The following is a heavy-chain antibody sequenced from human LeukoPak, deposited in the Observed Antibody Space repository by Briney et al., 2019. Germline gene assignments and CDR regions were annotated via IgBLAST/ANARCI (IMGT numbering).Heavy chain of an antibody. CDR1: GGSISSYY. CDR3: ARDSPQGAFPQLGKYAFDI. J-gene: IGHJ3*02. V-gene: IGHV4-59*01. D-gene: IGHD5-18*01. CDR2: IYYSGST. Sequence: SETLSLTCTVSGGSISSYYWSWIRQPPGKGLEWIGYIYYSGSTNYNPSLKSRVTISVDTSKNQFSLKLSSVTAADTAVYYCARDSPQGAFPQLGKYAFDIWGQGTMVTVSS.